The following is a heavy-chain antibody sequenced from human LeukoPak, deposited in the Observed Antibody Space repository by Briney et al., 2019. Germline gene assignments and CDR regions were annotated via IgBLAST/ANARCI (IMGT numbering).Heavy chain of an antibody. CDR3: ATYSSLNAREFQH. Sequence: PGDSLRLSCAASGFTFSSYWMIWFRQAPGKGLEWVAHINQDGSVKNYVDSVKGRFTISRDNANNLSYLQMNSLRAEDTAVYYCATYSSLNAREFQHWGQGTLVIVSS. CDR1: GFTFSSYW. V-gene: IGHV3-7*01. CDR2: INQDGSVK. J-gene: IGHJ1*01. D-gene: IGHD3-22*01.